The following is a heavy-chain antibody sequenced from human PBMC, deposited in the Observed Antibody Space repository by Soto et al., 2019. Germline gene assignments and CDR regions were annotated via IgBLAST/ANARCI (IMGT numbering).Heavy chain of an antibody. CDR3: AKGSITIFGVVIWSPPLRDY. CDR2: ISGSGGST. J-gene: IGHJ4*02. Sequence: PGGSLRLSCAASGFTFSSYAMSWVRQAPGKGLEWVSAISGSGGSTYYADSVKGRFTISRDNSKNTLYLQMNSLRAEDTAVYYCAKGSITIFGVVIWSPPLRDYWGQGTLVTVSS. CDR1: GFTFSSYA. V-gene: IGHV3-23*01. D-gene: IGHD3-3*01.